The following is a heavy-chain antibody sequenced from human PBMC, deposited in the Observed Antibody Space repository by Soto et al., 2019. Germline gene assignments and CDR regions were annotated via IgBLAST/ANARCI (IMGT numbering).Heavy chain of an antibody. Sequence: GGSLRLSCAASGFTFSSYWMSWVRQAPGKGLEWVANIKQDGSEKYYVDSVKGRFTISRDNAKNSLYLQMNSLRAEDTAVYYCARDKGSGWYNWFDPWGQGTLVTVSS. V-gene: IGHV3-7*03. D-gene: IGHD6-13*01. CDR2: IKQDGSEK. J-gene: IGHJ5*02. CDR3: ARDKGSGWYNWFDP. CDR1: GFTFSSYW.